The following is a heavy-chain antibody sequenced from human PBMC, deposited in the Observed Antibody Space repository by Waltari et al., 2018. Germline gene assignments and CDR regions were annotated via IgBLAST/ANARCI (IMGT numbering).Heavy chain of an antibody. D-gene: IGHD4-17*01. CDR3: AREYGDYSFDY. CDR1: GFSFSTYA. CDR2: IWYDGNLK. J-gene: IGHJ4*02. V-gene: IGHV3-33*01. Sequence: QVHLVASGGGVVQPGRSLRLSCAASGFSFSTYAMHWVRQAPGNGLEWVAIIWYDGNLKYYADSAKGRFTISRDNSKNTLYLQMDNLRADDTAIYYCAREYGDYSFDYWGQGTLVTVSS.